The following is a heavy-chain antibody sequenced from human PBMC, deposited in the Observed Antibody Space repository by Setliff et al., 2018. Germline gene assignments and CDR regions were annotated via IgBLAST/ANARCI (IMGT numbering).Heavy chain of an antibody. CDR1: GGSVSNSGFF. CDR3: GRGFSRIEGWGNWFDP. J-gene: IGHJ5*02. V-gene: IGHV4-39*01. Sequence: SETLSLTCTVSGGSVSNSGFFWGWLRQAPGKGLEWIGNIYDSGSSNYNASLKSRLIITRDTFKNQISLKLTSVTAADTAVYYCGRGFSRIEGWGNWFDPWGQGILVTVS. D-gene: IGHD2-15*01. CDR2: IYDSGSS.